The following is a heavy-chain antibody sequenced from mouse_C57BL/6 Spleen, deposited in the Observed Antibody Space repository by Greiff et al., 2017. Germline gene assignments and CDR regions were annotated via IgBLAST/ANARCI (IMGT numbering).Heavy chain of an antibody. CDR1: GFNIKDYY. D-gene: IGHD2-5*01. CDR2: IDPEDGDT. J-gene: IGHJ4*01. V-gene: IGHV14-1*01. Sequence: VQLQQSGAELVRPGASVKLSCTASGFNIKDYYMHWVKQRPEQGLEWIGRIDPEDGDTEYAPKFQGKATMTADTSSNTAYLQLSSLTSEDTAVYYCTAGAYYSNYDYAMDYWGQGTSVTVSS. CDR3: TAGAYYSNYDYAMDY.